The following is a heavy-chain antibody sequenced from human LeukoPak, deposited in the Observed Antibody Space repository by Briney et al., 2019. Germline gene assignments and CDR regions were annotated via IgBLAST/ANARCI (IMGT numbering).Heavy chain of an antibody. Sequence: GGSLRLSCAASGFTSGTYWMSWVRQAPGEGLEWVANIKQDGSEKYYVDSVRGRFTISRDNAKNSLYLQMNSLRAEDTAVYYCARDRGSGGWYEFDYWGHGTLVTVSS. D-gene: IGHD6-19*01. CDR2: IKQDGSEK. CDR1: GFTSGTYW. CDR3: ARDRGSGGWYEFDY. J-gene: IGHJ4*01. V-gene: IGHV3-7*01.